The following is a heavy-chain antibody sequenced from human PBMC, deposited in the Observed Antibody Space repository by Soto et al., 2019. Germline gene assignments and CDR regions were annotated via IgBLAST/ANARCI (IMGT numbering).Heavy chain of an antibody. CDR2: ISGSGA. V-gene: IGHV3-23*01. CDR3: AKDSWGGTVSGRSHAS. D-gene: IGHD6-19*01. J-gene: IGHJ5*02. Sequence: EVQLLESGGGLVQRGGSLRLSCAASGFTFSNYPMSWGRQAPGKGLEWVSVISGSGAFYADSVKGRFTISRDHSKNTLYLQMNCLRGDDTAVYYCAKDSWGGTVSGRSHASWGQGTLVTVSS. CDR1: GFTFSNYP.